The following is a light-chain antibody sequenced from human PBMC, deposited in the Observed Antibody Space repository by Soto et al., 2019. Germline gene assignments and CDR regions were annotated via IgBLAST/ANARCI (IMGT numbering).Light chain of an antibody. CDR2: EVS. CDR3: SSYTGTYTYV. J-gene: IGLJ1*01. V-gene: IGLV2-14*01. CDR1: RNDIGDYSF. Sequence: QSVLTQPASVSGSPGQSSTIRCTGSRNDIGDYSFVSWYQQHPGKVPKLLIYEVSDRPSGVSSRFSGSKSGNTASLTISGLQAEDEAHYFCSSYTGTYTYVFGSGTKVTVL.